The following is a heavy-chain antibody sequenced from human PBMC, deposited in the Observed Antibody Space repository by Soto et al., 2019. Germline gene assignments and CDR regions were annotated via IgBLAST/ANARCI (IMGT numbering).Heavy chain of an antibody. CDR1: GGSISSYY. J-gene: IGHJ3*02. CDR2: IYYSGST. V-gene: IGHV4-59*01. Sequence: ASETLSLTCTVSGGSISSYYWSWIREPPRKGLEWIGYIYYSGSTNYNPSLKSRVTISVDTSKNQFSLKLSSVTAADTAVYYCARGRVVAVAGTIGGVFDIWGQGTMVTVSS. D-gene: IGHD6-19*01. CDR3: ARGRVVAVAGTIGGVFDI.